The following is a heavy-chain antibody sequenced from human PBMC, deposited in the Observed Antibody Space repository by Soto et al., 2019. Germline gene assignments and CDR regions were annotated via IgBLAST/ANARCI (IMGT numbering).Heavy chain of an antibody. CDR3: ARGVRRSIAVAGPYYYYMDV. D-gene: IGHD6-19*01. CDR2: MNPNSGNT. J-gene: IGHJ6*03. CDR1: GYTFTSYD. V-gene: IGHV1-8*01. Sequence: QVQLVQSGAEVKKPGASVKVSCMASGYTFTSYDINWVRQATGQGLEWMGWMNPNSGNTGYAQKFQGRVTMTRNTSISTAYMELSSLRSEDTAVYYCARGVRRSIAVAGPYYYYMDVWGKGTTVTVSS.